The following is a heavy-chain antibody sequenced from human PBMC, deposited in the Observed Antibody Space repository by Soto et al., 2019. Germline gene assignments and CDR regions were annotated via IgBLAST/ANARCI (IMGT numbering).Heavy chain of an antibody. V-gene: IGHV4-31*03. CDR3: ARDPGMITFGGVIVHYGMDV. CDR1: GGSISSGGYY. Sequence: PSETLSLTCTVSGGSISSGGYYWSWIRQHPGKGLEWIGYIYYSGSTYYNPSLKSRVTISVDTSKNQFSLKLSSVTAADTAVYYCARDPGMITFGGVIVHYGMDVWGQGTTVTVSS. D-gene: IGHD3-16*02. J-gene: IGHJ6*02. CDR2: IYYSGST.